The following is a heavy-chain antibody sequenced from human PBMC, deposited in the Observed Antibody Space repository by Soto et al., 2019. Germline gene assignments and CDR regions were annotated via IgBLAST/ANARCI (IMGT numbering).Heavy chain of an antibody. Sequence: GESLKISCKGSGYSFTSYWIGWVRQMPGKGLEWMGIIYPGDSDTRYSPSVQGQVTISADKSTSTAYLQWSSLKASDTAMYYCARFGYPHGNHQYGQAVPARRTTDPVSS. D-gene: IGHD5-12*01. CDR3: ARFGYPHGNHQYGQAV. CDR1: GYSFTSYW. J-gene: IGHJ6*02. V-gene: IGHV5-51*01. CDR2: IYPGDSDT.